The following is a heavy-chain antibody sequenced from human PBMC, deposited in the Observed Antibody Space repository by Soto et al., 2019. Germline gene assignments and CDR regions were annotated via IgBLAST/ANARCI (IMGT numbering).Heavy chain of an antibody. CDR1: GGSISRYY. CDR2: IYYSGST. Sequence: QVQLQESGPGLVKPSETLSLTCTVSGGSISRYYWSWIRQPPGKGLEWIGYIYYSGSTNYNRSLKSRVTISVDTSKNQFPLKLSPVTAADTAVYYCATVGYDSPLPVMDVWGQGTTVTVSS. CDR3: ATVGYDSPLPVMDV. V-gene: IGHV4-59*01. J-gene: IGHJ6*02. D-gene: IGHD5-12*01.